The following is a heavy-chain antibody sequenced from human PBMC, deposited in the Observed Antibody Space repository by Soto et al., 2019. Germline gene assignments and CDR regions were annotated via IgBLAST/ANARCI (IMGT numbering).Heavy chain of an antibody. CDR1: GGTFSSYA. V-gene: IGHV1-69*06. CDR3: ARGRSMVRGVIDYYYGMDV. D-gene: IGHD3-10*01. CDR2: IIPIFGTA. J-gene: IGHJ6*02. Sequence: SVKVSCKASGGTFSSYAISWVRQAPGQGLEWMGGIIPIFGTANYAQKFQGRVTITADKSTSTAYMELSSLRSEDTAVYYCARGRSMVRGVIDYYYGMDVWGQGTTVTVSS.